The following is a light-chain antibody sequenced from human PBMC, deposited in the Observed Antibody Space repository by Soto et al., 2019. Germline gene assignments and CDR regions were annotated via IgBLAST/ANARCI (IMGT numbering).Light chain of an antibody. CDR3: GSERGSSPLYV. V-gene: IGLV2-14*01. J-gene: IGLJ1*01. Sequence: QSALTQPASVSGSPGQSITISCTGTSSAVGAYDSVSWYQQHPGKAPKLIISEVINRPSGVSNRFSGSKSGDTASLTISGLQPEDEAEYYCGSERGSSPLYVFGSGTKVTVL. CDR1: SSAVGAYDS. CDR2: EVI.